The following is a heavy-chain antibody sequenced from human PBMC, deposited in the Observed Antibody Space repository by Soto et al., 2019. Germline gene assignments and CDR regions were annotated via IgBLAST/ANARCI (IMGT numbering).Heavy chain of an antibody. D-gene: IGHD2-2*01. CDR3: ARADIVVVPAADYYYYGMDV. J-gene: IGHJ6*02. CDR1: GFIFSSYS. Sequence: EVQLVESGGGLVKPGGSLRLSCAASGFIFSSYSMNWVRQAPGKGLEWVSSISSSSSYIYYADSVKGRFTISRDNAKNSLYLQMNSLRAEDTAVYYCARADIVVVPAADYYYYGMDVWGQGTTVTVSS. V-gene: IGHV3-21*01. CDR2: ISSSSSYI.